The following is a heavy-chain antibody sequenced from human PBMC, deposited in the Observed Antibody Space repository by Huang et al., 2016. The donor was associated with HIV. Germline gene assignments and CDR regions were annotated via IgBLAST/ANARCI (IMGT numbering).Heavy chain of an antibody. D-gene: IGHD4-17*01. CDR1: GGSISSSSYY. J-gene: IGHJ6*03. CDR3: ASRTTVTTTSNYHYFYMDV. V-gene: IGHV4-39*01. Sequence: LQLQESGPGLVKASETLSLTCTVSGGSISSSSYYWGWLRQSPGKGLEWIVSICYIGNGDYNPSLKSRVTMSVDRSSNQFSLKMHSVTAADTAVYYCASRTTVTTTSNYHYFYMDVWGKGTTVIVSS. CDR2: ICYIGNG.